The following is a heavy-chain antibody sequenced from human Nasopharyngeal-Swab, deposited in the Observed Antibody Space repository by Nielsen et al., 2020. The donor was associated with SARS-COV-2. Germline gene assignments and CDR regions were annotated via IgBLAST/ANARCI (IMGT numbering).Heavy chain of an antibody. Sequence: VRQMPGKGLEWMGIIYPGDSDTRYSPSFQGHVTISADKSISTAYLQWSSLKASDTAMYYCARPSLQQRTDAFDIWGQGTMVTVSS. J-gene: IGHJ3*02. CDR2: IYPGDSDT. V-gene: IGHV5-51*01. D-gene: IGHD6-13*01. CDR3: ARPSLQQRTDAFDI.